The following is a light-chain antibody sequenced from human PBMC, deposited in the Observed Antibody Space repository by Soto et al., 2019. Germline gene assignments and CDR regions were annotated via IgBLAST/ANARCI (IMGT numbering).Light chain of an antibody. V-gene: IGKV3-15*01. CDR3: QQYNTLNT. CDR2: NVS. J-gene: IGKJ2*01. CDR1: QSVSSSY. Sequence: EIVLTQSPGTLSLSPGERATLSCRASQSVSSSYLAWYQQKPGHAPSLLMYNVSTRATGFPARFSGSGSGTEFTLTISSLQSEDSAIYYCQQYNTLNTFGQGTKLEIK.